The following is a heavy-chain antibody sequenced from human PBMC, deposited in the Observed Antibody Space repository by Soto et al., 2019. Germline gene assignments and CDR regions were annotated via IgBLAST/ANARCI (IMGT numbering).Heavy chain of an antibody. J-gene: IGHJ3*02. CDR3: AKVKVVDDAFDI. Sequence: EVQLVESGGGLVQPGRSLRLSCAASGFTFDDYAMHWVRQAPGKGLEWVSGISWNSGSIGYADSVKGRFTVSRDNAKNSLYLQMNSLRAEDTALYYCAKVKVVDDAFDIWGQGTMVPVSS. CDR1: GFTFDDYA. V-gene: IGHV3-9*01. D-gene: IGHD5-12*01. CDR2: ISWNSGSI.